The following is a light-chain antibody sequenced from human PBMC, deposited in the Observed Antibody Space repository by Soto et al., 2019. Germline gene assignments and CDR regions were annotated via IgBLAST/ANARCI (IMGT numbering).Light chain of an antibody. CDR3: QQSYNSPQT. CDR1: QNIRTY. Sequence: DIQMTQSPSTLSASVGDRVTITCRASQNIRTYLNWYQQKPGKPPRLLIYAASSLQSGVPSRFSGSGSGTDFTLTISSLQPEDFATYSCQQSYNSPQTFGRGTKVDIK. CDR2: AAS. J-gene: IGKJ1*01. V-gene: IGKV1-39*01.